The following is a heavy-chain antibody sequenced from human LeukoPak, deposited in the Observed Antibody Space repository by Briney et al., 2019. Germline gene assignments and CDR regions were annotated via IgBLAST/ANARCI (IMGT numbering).Heavy chain of an antibody. V-gene: IGHV3-30-3*01. CDR3: ARVAKGVLYYFDY. D-gene: IGHD3-16*01. CDR2: ISYDGSNK. CDR1: GFTFSSYA. J-gene: IGHJ4*02. Sequence: PGGSLRLSCAASGFTFSSYAMHWVRQAPGKGLEWVAVISYDGSNKYYADSVKGRFTISRDNSENTLYLQMNSLRAEDTAVYYCARVAKGVLYYFDYWGQGTLVTVSS.